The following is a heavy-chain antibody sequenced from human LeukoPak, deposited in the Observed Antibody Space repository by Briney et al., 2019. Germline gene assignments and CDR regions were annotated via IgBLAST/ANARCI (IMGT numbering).Heavy chain of an antibody. D-gene: IGHD6-13*01. CDR1: GGSFSGYY. Sequence: SETLSLTCAVYGGSFSGYYWSWIRQPPGKGLEWIGEINHSGSTNYNPSLKSRVTISVDTSKNQFSLKLSSVTAADTAVYYCARHGGYSSSWYTENWFDPWGQGTLVTVSS. J-gene: IGHJ5*02. CDR2: INHSGST. V-gene: IGHV4-34*01. CDR3: ARHGGYSSSWYTENWFDP.